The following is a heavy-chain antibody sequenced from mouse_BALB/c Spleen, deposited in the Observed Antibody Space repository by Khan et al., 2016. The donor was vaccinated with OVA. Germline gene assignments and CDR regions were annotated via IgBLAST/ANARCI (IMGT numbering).Heavy chain of an antibody. D-gene: IGHD4-1*01. CDR1: DYTFTRYW. J-gene: IGHJ1*01. Sequence: QVQLQQSGAELARPGASVKLSCKASDYTFTRYWMQWIKQRPGQGLEWIGAINPGDGDTWYTQKFKGKATLTADQSSSTAYMQLSSLASEDSAVYYCAKLGRGYFDVWGAGTTVNVSS. V-gene: IGHV1-87*01. CDR3: AKLGRGYFDV. CDR2: INPGDGDT.